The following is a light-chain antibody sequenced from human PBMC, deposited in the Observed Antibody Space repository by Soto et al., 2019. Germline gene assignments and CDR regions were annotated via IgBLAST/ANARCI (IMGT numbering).Light chain of an antibody. Sequence: EIVMTQSPVTLSVSPGERATLSCRVSQSVNSNLAWYQQKPGQAPRLLVYGATTRATGIPARFSGSGSGTEFTLTISSLQSEDFAVYYCQQYNDWPPLTFGGGTKVEIK. CDR3: QQYNDWPPLT. V-gene: IGKV3-15*01. CDR1: QSVNSN. J-gene: IGKJ4*01. CDR2: GAT.